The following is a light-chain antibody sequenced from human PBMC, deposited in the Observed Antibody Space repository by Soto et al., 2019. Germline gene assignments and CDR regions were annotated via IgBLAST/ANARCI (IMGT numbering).Light chain of an antibody. CDR1: SSNIGPNY. CDR3: GTWDTSLPACV. CDR2: SNN. V-gene: IGLV1-47*02. Sequence: QSVLTQPLSASGTPGQRITISCSGSSSNIGPNYVYWYQQLPGTAPKLLIFSNNQRPSGVPDRFSGSKSGTSATLGITGLQTGDEADYYCGTWDTSLPACVFGPGTKVTVL. J-gene: IGLJ1*01.